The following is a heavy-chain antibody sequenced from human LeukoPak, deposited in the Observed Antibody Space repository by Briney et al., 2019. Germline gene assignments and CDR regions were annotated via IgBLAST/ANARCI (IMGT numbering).Heavy chain of an antibody. CDR2: VSYSGGT. CDR3: ARLSTYYDFWSPLDY. J-gene: IGHJ4*02. CDR1: GASVSSHY. V-gene: IGHV4-59*02. D-gene: IGHD3-3*01. Sequence: SETLSLTCTVSGASVSSHYWRWIRQPPGKGLEWIGYVSYSGGTNYNPSLKSRVTISLDTSKVQFSLRLNSVTAADTAVYYCARLSTYYDFWSPLDYWGQGTLVTVSS.